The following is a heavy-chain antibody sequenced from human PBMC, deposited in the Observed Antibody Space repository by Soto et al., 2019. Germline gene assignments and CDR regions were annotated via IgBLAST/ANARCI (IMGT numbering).Heavy chain of an antibody. J-gene: IGHJ4*02. V-gene: IGHV3-23*01. CDR2: LSGDGSRA. CDR1: GFNFGGYA. CDR3: AKRGGYAISFYDS. Sequence: PGGSLRLSCAGTGFNFGGYAMSWVRQAPGKGLEWVSTLSGDGSRAYYADSVRGRFTVSRDNSKSTLYLRMNSLRDDDTAIYYCAKRGGYAISFYDSWGQGTLVTVSS. D-gene: IGHD3-16*01.